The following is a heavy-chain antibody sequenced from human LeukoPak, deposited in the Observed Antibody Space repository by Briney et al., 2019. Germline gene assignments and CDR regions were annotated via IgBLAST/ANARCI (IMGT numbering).Heavy chain of an antibody. CDR2: FTVSGGET. CDR1: GFTFNNYA. D-gene: IGHD1-26*01. Sequence: PGGSLRLSCAASGFTFNNYAMSWVRQAPGKGLEWVSTFTVSGGETFYADSVKGRFTISRDNSKNTLYLQMNSLRAEDTAVYYCARGGSYLSAFDIWGQGTMVTVSS. V-gene: IGHV3-23*01. CDR3: ARGGSYLSAFDI. J-gene: IGHJ3*02.